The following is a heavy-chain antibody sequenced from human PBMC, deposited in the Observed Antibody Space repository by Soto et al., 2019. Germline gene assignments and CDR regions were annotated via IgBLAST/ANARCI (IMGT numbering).Heavy chain of an antibody. CDR2: INPAGTIT. D-gene: IGHD3-16*01. V-gene: IGHV3-74*01. J-gene: IGHJ5*02. CDR1: GFPFSHYW. Sequence: PRGSLKISCEASGFPFSHYWMHWVRQIPGKGLVWVSRINPAGTITNYADSVEGRFNISRDNADSALFLQMNSLSAEDTAIYYCTSDKFGLRVTWCQGT. CDR3: TSDKFGLRVT.